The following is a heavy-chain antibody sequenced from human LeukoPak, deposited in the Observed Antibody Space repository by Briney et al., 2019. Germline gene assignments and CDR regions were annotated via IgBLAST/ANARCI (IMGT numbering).Heavy chain of an antibody. J-gene: IGHJ4*02. CDR2: ISPYKGDR. V-gene: IGHV1-18*01. Sequence: GGSLKVSCRASGYTFTNYGITWVRQAPGQGLEWMGCISPYKGDRNYAQNFQGRLTMTTDTSTNTAYMELRSLRSDDTAVYYCATEGGWQPTDYGDNVYWGQGTLVTVSS. CDR1: GYTFTNYG. D-gene: IGHD4-17*01. CDR3: ATEGGWQPTDYGDNVY.